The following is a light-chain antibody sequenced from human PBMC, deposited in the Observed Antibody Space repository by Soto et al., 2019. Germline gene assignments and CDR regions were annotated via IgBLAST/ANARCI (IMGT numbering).Light chain of an antibody. Sequence: EIVLTQSPATLSLSPGERATLSCRASQSVSSYLAWYQQKPGQAPRLLIYDASNRATGIPARFSGSGSGTVFTLTISSLEPEDLAVYYCQQRSNWPPLTFGGGTKVEIK. J-gene: IGKJ4*01. CDR3: QQRSNWPPLT. CDR2: DAS. V-gene: IGKV3-11*01. CDR1: QSVSSY.